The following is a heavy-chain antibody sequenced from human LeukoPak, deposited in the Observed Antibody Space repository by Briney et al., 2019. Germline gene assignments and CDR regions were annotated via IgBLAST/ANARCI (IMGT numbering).Heavy chain of an antibody. D-gene: IGHD3-10*01. CDR1: GFSFSSYG. Sequence: GGSLRLSCAASGFSFSSYGMHWVRQAPGKGLEWVAIIWYDGSNKYYADSVKGRFTISRDNSKNTLYLQMNSLRAEDTAVYYCAKARGASLSAFDVWGQGRMVTVSS. J-gene: IGHJ3*01. V-gene: IGHV3-33*06. CDR2: IWYDGSNK. CDR3: AKARGASLSAFDV.